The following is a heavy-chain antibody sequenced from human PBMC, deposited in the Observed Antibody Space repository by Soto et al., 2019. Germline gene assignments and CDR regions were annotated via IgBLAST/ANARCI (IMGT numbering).Heavy chain of an antibody. D-gene: IGHD3-16*02. V-gene: IGHV4-34*01. J-gene: IGHJ4*02. CDR3: AREGLWGSYRRPDY. CDR1: GGSFSGYY. CDR2: INHSGST. Sequence: SETLSLTCAVYGGSFSGYYWSWIRQPPGKGLEWIGEINHSGSTNYNPSLKSRVTISVDTSKNQFSLKLSSVTAADTAVYYCAREGLWGSYRRPDYWGQGTLVTVSS.